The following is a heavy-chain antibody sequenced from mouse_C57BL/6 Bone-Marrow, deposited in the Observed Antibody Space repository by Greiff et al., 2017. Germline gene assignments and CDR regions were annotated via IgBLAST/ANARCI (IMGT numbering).Heavy chain of an antibody. V-gene: IGHV1-55*01. CDR1: GYTFTSYW. CDR2: IYPGSGST. Sequence: VQLQQPGAELVKPGASVKMSCKASGYTFTSYWITWVKQRPGQGLEWIGEIYPGSGSTNYNEKFKGKDTLTVDTSSSTAYMQLSSLTSEDSAVYYCARPYHSNTWYVDVWGTGTTVTVSS. D-gene: IGHD2-5*01. J-gene: IGHJ1*03. CDR3: ARPYHSNTWYVDV.